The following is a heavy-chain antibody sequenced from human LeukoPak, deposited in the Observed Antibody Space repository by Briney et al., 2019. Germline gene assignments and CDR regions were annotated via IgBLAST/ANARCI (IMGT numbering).Heavy chain of an antibody. V-gene: IGHV3-7*01. CDR3: ARLGADYYYYYMDV. Sequence: GGSPRLSRAASEFTFSRYWMSWVRQAPGKGLEWVANIKEDGNEKYCVDSVKGRFTISRDNARKSLYLQMNSLRAEDTAVYYCARLGADYYYYYMDVWGKGTTVTVSS. J-gene: IGHJ6*03. CDR2: IKEDGNEK. CDR1: EFTFSRYW. D-gene: IGHD3-16*01.